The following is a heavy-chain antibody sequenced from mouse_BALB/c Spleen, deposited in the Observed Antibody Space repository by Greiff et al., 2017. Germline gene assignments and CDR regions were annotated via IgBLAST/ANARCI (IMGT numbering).Heavy chain of an antibody. V-gene: IGHV2-2*02. D-gene: IGHD2-10*01. CDR2: IWSGGST. CDR3: AIPYYGNYFDY. J-gene: IGHJ2*01. CDR1: GFSLTSYG. Sequence: VKVVESGPGLVQPSQSLSITCTVSGFSLTSYGVHWVRQSPGKGLEWLGVIWSGGSTDYNAAFISRLSISKDNSKSQVFFKMNSLQANDTAIYYCAIPYYGNYFDYWGQGTTLTVSS.